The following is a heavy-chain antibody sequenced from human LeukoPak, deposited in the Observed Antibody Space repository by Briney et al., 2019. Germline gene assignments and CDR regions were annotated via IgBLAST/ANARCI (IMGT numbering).Heavy chain of an antibody. V-gene: IGHV1-2*02. CDR2: INPNSGGT. CDR3: ARDPSYCSSTSCYGRYFDY. D-gene: IGHD2-2*01. CDR1: GYTFTDYY. Sequence: ASVKVSCKASGYTFTDYYMHWVRQAPGQGLEWMGWINPNSGGTNYAQKFQGRVTMTRDTSISTAYMELSRLRSDDTAVYYCARDPSYCSSTSCYGRYFDYWGQGTLVTVSS. J-gene: IGHJ4*02.